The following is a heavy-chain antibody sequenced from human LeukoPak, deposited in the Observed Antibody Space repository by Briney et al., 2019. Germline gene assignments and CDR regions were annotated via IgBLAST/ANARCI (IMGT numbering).Heavy chain of an antibody. CDR1: GFTFSSYS. Sequence: GGSLRLSCAASGFTFSSYSMNWVRQAPGKGLEWVSSISSSSSYIYYADSVKGRFTISRDNAKNSLYLQMNSLRAEDTAVYYCAREIVMEANWFDPWGQGTLVTVSS. V-gene: IGHV3-21*01. D-gene: IGHD3-22*01. CDR3: AREIVMEANWFDP. J-gene: IGHJ5*02. CDR2: ISSSSSYI.